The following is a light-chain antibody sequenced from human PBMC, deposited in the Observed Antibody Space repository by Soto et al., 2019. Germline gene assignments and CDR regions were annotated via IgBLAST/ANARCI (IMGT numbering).Light chain of an antibody. CDR1: SSDVGAYNF. J-gene: IGLJ1*01. V-gene: IGLV2-14*01. CDR3: NSFRVNRLYV. CDR2: EVT. Sequence: QSALTQPASVSGSPGQSITISCTGTSSDVGAYNFVSWYQHHPGRAPKLIIYEVTIRPSGVSNRFSGSKSGNTASLTISGLQAEDEADYYCNSFRVNRLYVFGAGTKLTVL.